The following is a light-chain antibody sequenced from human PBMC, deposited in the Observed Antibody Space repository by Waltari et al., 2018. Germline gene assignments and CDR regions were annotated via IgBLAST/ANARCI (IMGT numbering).Light chain of an antibody. J-gene: IGLJ2*01. CDR2: DVT. V-gene: IGLV2-14*03. CDR1: CSAFCASDP. Sequence: QSALTQPASVSGSPGQSITTSFSVACSAFCASDPVSWHPPHPGKAPQVIIYDVTNRPSGVSDRFSASKSANTASLTISRLQPEDEADYYCSSQTLDGLVLFGGGTRLTVL. CDR3: SSQTLDGLVL.